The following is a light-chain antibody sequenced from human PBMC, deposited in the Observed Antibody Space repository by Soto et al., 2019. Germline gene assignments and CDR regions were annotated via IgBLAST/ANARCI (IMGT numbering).Light chain of an antibody. V-gene: IGKV3-15*01. J-gene: IGKJ4*01. CDR3: QPYNNWPPPLT. Sequence: EIVMTQSPATLSVSPGERATLSCRASQSVSSNLAWYQQKPGQAPRLLIYGASTRATGIPARFSGSGSGTEVTLTISSLQSEDFAVYYCQPYNNWPPPLTFGGGTKVEIK. CDR2: GAS. CDR1: QSVSSN.